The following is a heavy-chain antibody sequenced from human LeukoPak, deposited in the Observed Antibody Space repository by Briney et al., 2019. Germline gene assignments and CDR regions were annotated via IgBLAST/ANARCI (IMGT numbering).Heavy chain of an antibody. V-gene: IGHV4-4*09. CDR3: ARLAYSSSWYYFDY. Sequence: SETLSLTCTDSGGSMSSYYWSWIRQPPGKGLEWIGYIYTSGSTNYNPSLKSRVTISVDTSKNQFSLKLSSVTAADTAVYYCARLAYSSSWYYFDYWGQGTLVTVSS. CDR1: GGSMSSYY. D-gene: IGHD6-13*01. CDR2: IYTSGST. J-gene: IGHJ4*02.